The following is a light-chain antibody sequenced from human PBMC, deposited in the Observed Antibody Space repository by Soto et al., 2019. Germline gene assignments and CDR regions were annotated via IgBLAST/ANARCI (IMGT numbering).Light chain of an antibody. J-gene: IGKJ1*01. CDR1: QSITSY. CDR2: DAS. V-gene: IGKV1-5*01. Sequence: DIQMTQSPSSLSASVGDRVTMPCRASQSITSYLNWYQQKPGKAPKLLIYDASSWAGGVPPRLTGSGSGTEFTLTIKSLQPDDFATYYCQQYSVYWTFGQGTKVDIK. CDR3: QQYSVYWT.